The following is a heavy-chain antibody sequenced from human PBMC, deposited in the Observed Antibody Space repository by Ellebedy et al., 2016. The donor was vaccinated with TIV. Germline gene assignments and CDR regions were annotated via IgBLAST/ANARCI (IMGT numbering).Heavy chain of an antibody. J-gene: IGHJ4*02. CDR3: ARDDIAVAGTLDY. Sequence: GGSLSLSXAASGFTFSSYCMHWVRQAPGKGLEWVAVIWYDGSNKYYADSVKGRFTISRDNSKNTLYLQMNSLRAEDTAVYYCARDDIAVAGTLDYWGQGTLVTVSS. V-gene: IGHV3-33*01. D-gene: IGHD6-19*01. CDR2: IWYDGSNK. CDR1: GFTFSSYC.